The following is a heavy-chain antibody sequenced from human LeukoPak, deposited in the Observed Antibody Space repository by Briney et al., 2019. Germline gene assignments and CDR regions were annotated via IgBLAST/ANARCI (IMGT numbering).Heavy chain of an antibody. V-gene: IGHV1-2*02. CDR1: GYTFTDHF. Sequence: ASVKVSCKASGYTFTDHFMHWVRQAPGQGLEWMGWINPNSGGTNYAQKFQGRVTMTGDTSISTAYMELSRLRSDDTAVYYCARVPGWWELPWTDYRGQGTLVTVSS. J-gene: IGHJ4*02. D-gene: IGHD1-26*01. CDR2: INPNSGGT. CDR3: ARVPGWWELPWTDY.